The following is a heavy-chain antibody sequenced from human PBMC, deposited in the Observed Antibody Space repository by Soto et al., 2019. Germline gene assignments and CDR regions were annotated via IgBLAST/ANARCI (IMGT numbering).Heavy chain of an antibody. D-gene: IGHD3-9*01. V-gene: IGHV4-38-2*02. CDR2: IYHSGST. J-gene: IGHJ4*02. Sequence: SETLSLTYAVSGYSISSGYYWGWIRQPPWKGLEWIGSIYHSGSTYYNPSLKSRVTISVDTSKNQFSLKLSSVTAADTAVYYCAREGGLRYFDWSSNYFDYWGQGTLVTVSS. CDR3: AREGGLRYFDWSSNYFDY. CDR1: GYSISSGYY.